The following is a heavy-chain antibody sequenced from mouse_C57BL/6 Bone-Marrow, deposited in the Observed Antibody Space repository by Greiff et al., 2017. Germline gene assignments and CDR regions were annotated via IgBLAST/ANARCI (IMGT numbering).Heavy chain of an antibody. CDR3: ATPLITTVVPYAMDY. V-gene: IGHV1-76*01. CDR1: GYTFTDYY. J-gene: IGHJ4*01. CDR2: IYPGSGNT. D-gene: IGHD1-1*01. Sequence: VQLQESGAELVRPGASVKLSCKASGYTFTDYYINWVKQRPGQGLEWIARIYPGSGNTYYNEKFKGKATLTAEKSSSTAYMQLSSLTSEDSAVYFCATPLITTVVPYAMDYWGQGTSVTVSS.